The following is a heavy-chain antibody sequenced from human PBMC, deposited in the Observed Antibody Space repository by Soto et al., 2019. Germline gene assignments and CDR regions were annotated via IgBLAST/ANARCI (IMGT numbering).Heavy chain of an antibody. CDR1: GFTFITYG. J-gene: IGHJ6*03. CDR3: TKEVGQYSGYDLGAYYYHMDV. Sequence: QVQLVESGGGVVQPGRSLRLSCAASGFTFITYGMHWVRQAPGKGLEWVAVISYDGSNKYYADSVKGRFTISKDNSKHTLYLQMNSLRAEDTAVYYCTKEVGQYSGYDLGAYYYHMDVGGKGTTVTVSS. V-gene: IGHV3-30*18. D-gene: IGHD5-12*01. CDR2: ISYDGSNK.